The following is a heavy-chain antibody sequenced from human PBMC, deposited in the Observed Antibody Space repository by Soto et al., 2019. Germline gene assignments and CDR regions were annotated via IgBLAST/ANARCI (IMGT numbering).Heavy chain of an antibody. CDR1: GFTFSDSA. J-gene: IGHJ4*02. D-gene: IGHD3-3*01. CDR3: SDFSGDS. CDR2: IRSKANNYAT. V-gene: IGHV3-73*01. Sequence: EVQLVESGGGLVQPGGSLKLSCTASGFTFSDSAMHWVRQASGKGLEWVGRIRSKANNYATAYAASVKGRFSISRDDSKNTAYLQMDSLKNEDTAVYYCSDFSGDSWGQGTLVTVSS.